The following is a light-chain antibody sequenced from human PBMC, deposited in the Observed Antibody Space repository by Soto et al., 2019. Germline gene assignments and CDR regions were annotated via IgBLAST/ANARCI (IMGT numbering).Light chain of an antibody. Sequence: QSVLTQSPSVPAAQGQKVTISCSGSSSNIGNNYVSWYQQLPGTAPKLLIYDNNKRPSGIPDRFSGSKSGTSGTLDITGLQTGDEADYYCATWDASLPGEVFGGGTQLTVL. J-gene: IGLJ2*01. V-gene: IGLV1-51*01. CDR1: SSNIGNNY. CDR2: DNN. CDR3: ATWDASLPGEV.